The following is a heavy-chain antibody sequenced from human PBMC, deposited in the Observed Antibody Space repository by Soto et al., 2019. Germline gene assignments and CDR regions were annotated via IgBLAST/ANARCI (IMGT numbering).Heavy chain of an antibody. J-gene: IGHJ4*01. V-gene: IGHV3-30*18. CDR2: ISYDGSNK. CDR1: GFTFSSYG. Sequence: QVQLVESGGGVVQPGRSLRLSCAASGFTFSSYGMHWVRQAPGKGLEWVAVISYDGSNKYYADSVKGRFTISRDNSKNTLYLQMNSLRAEDTAVYYCAKDGAGGSSGWYCGYWGHGTLVTVSS. CDR3: AKDGAGGSSGWYCGY. D-gene: IGHD6-19*01.